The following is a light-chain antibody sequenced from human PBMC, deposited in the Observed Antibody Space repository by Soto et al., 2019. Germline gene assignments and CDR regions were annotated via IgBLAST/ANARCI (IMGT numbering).Light chain of an antibody. Sequence: EIVLTQSPATLSLSPGERATLSCRASRTVDSTYLAWYQQKPGQAPRLLIYAVSTRATGIPDRFSGSGSGTDFTLTISRLEPEDVAVYYCQQRSQWPPMTFGQGTRLEIK. CDR2: AVS. V-gene: IGKV3D-20*02. J-gene: IGKJ5*01. CDR1: RTVDSTY. CDR3: QQRSQWPPMT.